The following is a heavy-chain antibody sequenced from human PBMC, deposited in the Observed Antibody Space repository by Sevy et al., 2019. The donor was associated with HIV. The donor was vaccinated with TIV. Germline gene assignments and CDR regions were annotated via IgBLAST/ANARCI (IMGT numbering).Heavy chain of an antibody. J-gene: IGHJ6*03. CDR3: ARAQGSIAARFYYYYYMDV. D-gene: IGHD6-6*01. V-gene: IGHV3-13*01. CDR1: GFTFSSYD. Sequence: GGSLRLSCAASGFTFSSYDMHWVRQATGKGLEWVSAIGTAGDTYYPGSVKGRFTMSRENAKNSLYLQMNSLRAEDTAVYYCARAQGSIAARFYYYYYMDVWGKGTTVTVSS. CDR2: IGTAGDT.